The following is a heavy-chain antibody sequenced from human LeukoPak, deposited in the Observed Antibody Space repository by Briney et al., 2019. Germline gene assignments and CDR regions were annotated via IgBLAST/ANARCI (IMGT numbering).Heavy chain of an antibody. CDR1: GYTFTSYD. V-gene: IGHV1-8*01. CDR2: MNPNSGNT. Sequence: ASVKVSRKASGYTFTSYDINWVRQATGQGLEWMGWMNPNSGNTGYAQKFQGRVTMTRNTSISTAYMELSSLRSEDTAVYYCARSRRGYCSGGSCYSYTLDYWGQGTLVTVSS. D-gene: IGHD2-15*01. CDR3: ARSRRGYCSGGSCYSYTLDY. J-gene: IGHJ4*02.